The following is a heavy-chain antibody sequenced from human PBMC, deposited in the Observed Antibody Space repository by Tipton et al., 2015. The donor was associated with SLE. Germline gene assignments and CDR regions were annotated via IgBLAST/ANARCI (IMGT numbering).Heavy chain of an antibody. CDR3: ARGPRWDDVWTGGLDL. V-gene: IGHV1-69*18. D-gene: IGHD3-16*01. J-gene: IGHJ4*02. CDR1: GANFTTPR. CDR2: ITPLFEAP. Sequence: QVQLVQSGAEVKKPGSSLKASCRFSGANFTTPRFHLVRQAPGQGLEWVGRITPLFEAPNYAEKFEGRVTIRSDESTTTIHMELSRLTSDDTALYYCARGPRWDDVWTGGLDLWGLGSLVTVTS.